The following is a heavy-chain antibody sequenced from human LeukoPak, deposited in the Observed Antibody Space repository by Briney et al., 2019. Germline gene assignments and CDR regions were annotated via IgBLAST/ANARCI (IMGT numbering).Heavy chain of an antibody. CDR3: ARAPSDYDYVWGSYRYSYYYYGMDV. Sequence: PSETLSLTCTVSGGSISSYYWSWIRPPPGKGLEWIGHIYYSGSTNYNPPLKSRVTISVHTPKNQFSLKLSSVTAADTAVYYCARAPSDYDYVWGSYRYSYYYYGMDVWGQGTTVTVSS. V-gene: IGHV4-59*01. J-gene: IGHJ6*02. CDR2: IYYSGST. D-gene: IGHD3-16*02. CDR1: GGSISSYY.